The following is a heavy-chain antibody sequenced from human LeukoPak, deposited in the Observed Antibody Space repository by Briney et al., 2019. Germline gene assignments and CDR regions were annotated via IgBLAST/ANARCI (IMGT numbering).Heavy chain of an antibody. J-gene: IGHJ4*02. Sequence: VKPSETLSLTCTVSGGPISSYYWSWIRQPPGKGLEWIGYIYYSGSTNYNPSLKSRVTISVDTSKNQFSLKLSSVTAADTAVYYCARTHEYFDYWGQGTLVTVSS. CDR2: IYYSGST. CDR3: ARTHEYFDY. V-gene: IGHV4-59*01. CDR1: GGPISSYY.